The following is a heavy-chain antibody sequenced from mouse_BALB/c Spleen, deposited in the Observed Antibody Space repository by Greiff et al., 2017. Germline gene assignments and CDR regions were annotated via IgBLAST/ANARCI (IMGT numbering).Heavy chain of an antibody. D-gene: IGHD2-10*02. CDR1: GFTFSSFG. V-gene: IGHV5-17*02. CDR2: ISSGSSTI. Sequence: EVHLVESGGGLVQPGGSRKFSCAASGFTFSSFGMHWVRQAPEKGLEWVAYISSGSSTIYYADTVKGRFTISRDNPKNTLFLQMTSLRSEDTAMYYCARSQYGKAMDYWGQGTSVTVSS. J-gene: IGHJ4*01. CDR3: ARSQYGKAMDY.